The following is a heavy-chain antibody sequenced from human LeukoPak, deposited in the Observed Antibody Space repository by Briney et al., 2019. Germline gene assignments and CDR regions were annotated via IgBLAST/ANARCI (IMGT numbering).Heavy chain of an antibody. J-gene: IGHJ4*02. CDR3: ARSIGHDYFDY. CDR2: TNHSGST. CDR1: GGSFSGYY. Sequence: SETLSLTCAVYGGSFSGYYWSWIRQPPGKGLEWIGETNHSGSTNYNPSLKSRVTISVDTSKNQFSLKLSSVTAADTAVYYCARSIGHDYFDYWGQGTLVTVSS. D-gene: IGHD2-21*01. V-gene: IGHV4-34*01.